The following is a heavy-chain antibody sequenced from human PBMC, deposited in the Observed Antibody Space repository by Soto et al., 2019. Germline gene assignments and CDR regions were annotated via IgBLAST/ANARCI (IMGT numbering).Heavy chain of an antibody. V-gene: IGHV1-69*02. CDR3: ARVLGSGSYFGRDNWFDP. D-gene: IGHD3-10*01. CDR2: IIPILGIA. CDR1: GGTFSSYT. Sequence: QVQLVQSGAEVKKPGSSVNVSCKASGGTFSSYTISWVRQAPGQGLEWMGRIIPILGIANYAQKFQGRVTITADKSTSTAYMELSSLRSEDTAVYYCARVLGSGSYFGRDNWFDPWGQGTLVTVSS. J-gene: IGHJ5*02.